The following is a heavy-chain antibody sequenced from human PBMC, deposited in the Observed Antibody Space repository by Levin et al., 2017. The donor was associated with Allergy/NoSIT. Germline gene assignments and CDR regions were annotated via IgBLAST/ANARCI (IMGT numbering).Heavy chain of an antibody. Sequence: GGSLRLSCAASGFTFSNYWMSWVRQAPGKGLEWVANIKHDGSEKYFVDSVKGRFTISRDNAKNSLYLQMNSLRAEDTAVFYCARVSTSLTTFGMDVWGQGTTVIVSS. J-gene: IGHJ6*02. D-gene: IGHD2/OR15-2a*01. CDR3: ARVSTSLTTFGMDV. V-gene: IGHV3-7*01. CDR1: GFTFSNYW. CDR2: IKHDGSEK.